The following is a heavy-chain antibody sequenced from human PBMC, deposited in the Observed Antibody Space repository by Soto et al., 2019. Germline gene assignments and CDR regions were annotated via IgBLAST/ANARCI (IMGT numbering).Heavy chain of an antibody. J-gene: IGHJ4*02. V-gene: IGHV4-34*01. CDR1: GGSFSGYY. CDR3: ASRPGIGAATPTDFDY. Sequence: QVQLQQWGAGLLKPSETLSLTCAVYGGSFSGYYWSWIRQPPGKGLEWIGEINHSGSTNYNPSLKSRVTISVDTSKNQFSLKLSSVTAADTAVYYCASRPGIGAATPTDFDYWGQGTLVTVSS. D-gene: IGHD6-13*01. CDR2: INHSGST.